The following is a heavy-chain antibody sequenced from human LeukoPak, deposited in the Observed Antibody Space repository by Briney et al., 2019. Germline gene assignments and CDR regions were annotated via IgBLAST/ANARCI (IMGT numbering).Heavy chain of an antibody. Sequence: ASETLSLTCTVAGGSISYYYWSWIRQPPGKGLELIGYIYYSGSTNYNPSLKSRVTISVDTSKNQFSLKLTSVTAADTAVYYCARVWSSRKASDIWGQGTMVTVSS. D-gene: IGHD3-16*01. J-gene: IGHJ3*02. CDR1: GGSISYYY. CDR3: ARVWSSRKASDI. V-gene: IGHV4-59*01. CDR2: IYYSGST.